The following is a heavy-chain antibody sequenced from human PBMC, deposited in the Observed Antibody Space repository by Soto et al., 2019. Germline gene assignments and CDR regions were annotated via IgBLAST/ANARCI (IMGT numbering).Heavy chain of an antibody. Sequence: EVQLVESGGGLVQPGESLRLSCEASGFTFSYHGMHWVRQAPGKAPVWVARIKNDGCVTNYADYVKGRFTVSRDNARNTLFLQMNRLRVEDTAIYYCARNWNGVDYWGQGTLVTVSS. CDR1: GFTFSYHG. D-gene: IGHD1-1*01. CDR3: ARNWNGVDY. J-gene: IGHJ4*02. CDR2: IKNDGCVT. V-gene: IGHV3-74*01.